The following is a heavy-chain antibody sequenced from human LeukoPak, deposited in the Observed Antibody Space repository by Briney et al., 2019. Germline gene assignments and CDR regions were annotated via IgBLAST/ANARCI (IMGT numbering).Heavy chain of an antibody. Sequence: ASVKVSCKASGYTFTSYGISWVRQAPGQGLEWMGWISAYNGNTNYAQKLQGRVTMTKDTSTSTAYMELRSLRSDDTAVYYCARDGDCSSTSCYGDYYYYGMDVWGQGTTVTVSS. CDR3: ARDGDCSSTSCYGDYYYYGMDV. CDR2: ISAYNGNT. CDR1: GYTFTSYG. J-gene: IGHJ6*02. V-gene: IGHV1-18*01. D-gene: IGHD2-2*01.